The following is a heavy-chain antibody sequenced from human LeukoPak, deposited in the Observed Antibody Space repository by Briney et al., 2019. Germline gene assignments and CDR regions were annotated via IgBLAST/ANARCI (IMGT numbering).Heavy chain of an antibody. CDR1: GFTFSKYG. CDR3: ARSRTVVIVDAFDI. Sequence: PGKSLRLSCVASGFTFSKYGMHWVRQAPGKGLEWVAVISYDGSNKYYADSVKGRFTISRDNSKNTLYLQMNSLRAEDTAVYYCARSRTVVIVDAFDIWGQGTMVTVSS. CDR2: ISYDGSNK. J-gene: IGHJ3*02. V-gene: IGHV3-30*03. D-gene: IGHD4-23*01.